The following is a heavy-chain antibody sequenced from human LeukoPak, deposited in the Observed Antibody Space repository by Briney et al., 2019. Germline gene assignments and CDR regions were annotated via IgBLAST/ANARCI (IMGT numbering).Heavy chain of an antibody. J-gene: IGHJ4*02. CDR1: GFTFSSYS. D-gene: IGHD4-23*01. Sequence: GGSLRLSCAASGFTFSSYSMNWVRQAPGKGLEWVSYISSSSSTIYYADSVRGRFTISRDNSKNTLYLQMNSLRAEDTAVYYCAKERKLLPFDCWGQGTLVTVSS. CDR3: AKERKLLPFDC. CDR2: ISSSSSTI. V-gene: IGHV3-48*01.